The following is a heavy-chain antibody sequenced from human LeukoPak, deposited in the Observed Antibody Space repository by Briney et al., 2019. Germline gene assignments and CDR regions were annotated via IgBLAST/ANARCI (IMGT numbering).Heavy chain of an antibody. CDR3: AAKWLLRRY. CDR1: GFTVSSNY. J-gene: IGHJ4*02. CDR2: IHSGGAT. D-gene: IGHD3-22*01. Sequence: GGSLRLCCTASGFTVSSNYMTWVRHAPGKGLECVSVIHSGGATYYADSVKGRFTISRDNSKNTLYLQMNSLRVEDTAVYYCAAKWLLRRYWGQGTLVTVSS. V-gene: IGHV3-66*01.